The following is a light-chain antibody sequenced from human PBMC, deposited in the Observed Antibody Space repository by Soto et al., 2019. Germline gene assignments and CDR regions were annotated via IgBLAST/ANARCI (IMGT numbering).Light chain of an antibody. CDR3: SSHAGIINVV. J-gene: IGLJ2*01. Sequence: QSVLTQPPSVSTAPGEKVTISCSGSNFNIRYYSVSWYQHLPGIAPKLMIYEVSKRPSGVPDRFSGSRSGNTASLTVSGLQAEDEADYYCSSHAGIINVVFGGGTKVTVL. CDR2: EVS. V-gene: IGLV2-8*02. CDR1: NFNIRYYS.